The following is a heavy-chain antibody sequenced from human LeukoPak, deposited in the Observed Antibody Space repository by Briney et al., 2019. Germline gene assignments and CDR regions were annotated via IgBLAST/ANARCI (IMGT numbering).Heavy chain of an antibody. J-gene: IGHJ5*02. V-gene: IGHV5-51*01. Sequence: LGESLKISCKGSGYSFTSDWIGWVRQIPGKGLEWMGIIYPGDSDTRYSPSFQGQVTISADKSISTAYLQWSSLKASDTAMYYCAIRALYYYGSGSYYGNWFDPWGQGTLVTVSS. CDR3: AIRALYYYGSGSYYGNWFDP. CDR2: IYPGDSDT. CDR1: GYSFTSDW. D-gene: IGHD3-10*01.